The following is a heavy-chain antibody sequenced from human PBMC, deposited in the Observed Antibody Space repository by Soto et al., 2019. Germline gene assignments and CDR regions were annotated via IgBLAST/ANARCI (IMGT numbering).Heavy chain of an antibody. Sequence: QVQLLQSGAEVRKPGSSVKVSCEASGGSFISYIFTWVRQAPGQGLEWMGRSIPIQGRADYALKFQDRVTITADRSTQTVYMELRSLRPEDTALYYCAESLVFVDHAYMDVWGKGTTVTVSS. V-gene: IGHV1-69*02. D-gene: IGHD2-21*01. CDR1: GGSFISYI. CDR3: AESLVFVDHAYMDV. CDR2: SIPIQGRA. J-gene: IGHJ6*03.